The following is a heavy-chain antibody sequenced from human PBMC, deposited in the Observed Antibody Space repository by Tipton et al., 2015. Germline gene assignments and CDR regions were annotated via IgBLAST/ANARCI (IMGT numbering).Heavy chain of an antibody. V-gene: IGHV4-34*01. CDR3: ACQDYDSLTRDYQTVDY. Sequence: TLSLTCAVYGGSFSGYFWTWIRQPPGKGLEWIGEINHSGSTNYNPSLKSRVTISVDTSKNQFSLKLTSVTAADTAVYYCACQDYDSLTRDYQTVDYWGQGALVTVSS. CDR1: GGSFSGYF. J-gene: IGHJ4*02. D-gene: IGHD3-9*01. CDR2: INHSGST.